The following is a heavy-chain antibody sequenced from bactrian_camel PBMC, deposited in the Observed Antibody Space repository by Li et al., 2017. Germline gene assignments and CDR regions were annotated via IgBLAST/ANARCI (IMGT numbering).Heavy chain of an antibody. V-gene: IGHV3S26*01. CDR1: GYTYSGYC. J-gene: IGHJ6*01. CDR2: IDNDGTT. Sequence: VQPVESGGGSVQAGGSLRLTCVASGYTYSGYCMGWFRQTPGKEREGVAAIDNDGTTSYAESVKGRFTISKDNAKTTLYLQLASLKPEDTAMYYCAANPPALFGGSGCWLKPRPGPPRTTDSDYWGQGTQVTVS. CDR3: AANPPALFGGSGCWLKPRPGPPRTTDSDY. D-gene: IGHD2*01.